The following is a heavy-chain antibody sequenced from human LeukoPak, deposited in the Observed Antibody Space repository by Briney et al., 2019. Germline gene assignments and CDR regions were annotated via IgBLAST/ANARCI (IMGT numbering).Heavy chain of an antibody. D-gene: IGHD2-15*01. J-gene: IGHJ5*02. CDR1: GGSISSYY. CDR2: IYYSGST. Sequence: LSETLSLTCTVSGGSISSYYWSWIRQPPGKGLEWIGYIYYSGSTNYNPSLKSRVTISVDTSKNQFSLKLSSVTAADTAVYYCARAVVVVAANQNWFDPWGQGTLVTVSS. CDR3: ARAVVVVAANQNWFDP. V-gene: IGHV4-59*01.